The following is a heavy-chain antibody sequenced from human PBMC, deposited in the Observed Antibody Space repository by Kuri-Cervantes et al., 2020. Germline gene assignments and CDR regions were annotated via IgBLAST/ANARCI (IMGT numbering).Heavy chain of an antibody. CDR2: ISTSSSYI. J-gene: IGHJ3*02. D-gene: IGHD3-22*01. CDR1: GFTLSTYN. CDR3: ARVIPPLYYYDSSGPPYRNAFDI. Sequence: GGSLRLSCAASGFTLSTYNMSGVRQAPGKGLEWVSSISTSSSYIFYADSVKGRFTISRDNAKNSLYLQMKSLRGEDTAVYYCARVIPPLYYYDSSGPPYRNAFDIWGQGTMVT. V-gene: IGHV3-21*03.